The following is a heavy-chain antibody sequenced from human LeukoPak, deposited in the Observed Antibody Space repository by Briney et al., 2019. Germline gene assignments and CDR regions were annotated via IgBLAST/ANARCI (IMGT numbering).Heavy chain of an antibody. D-gene: IGHD3-22*01. CDR2: IYYSGST. Sequence: SETLSLTCTVSGGSISSSSYYWGWIRQPPGKGLEWIGTIYYSGSTYYDPSLKSRVTVSVDTSKNQFSLRLNSVTAADTAVYYCARQYYYDSRTYYFDYWGQGTLVTVSS. CDR1: GGSISSSSYY. CDR3: ARQYYYDSRTYYFDY. V-gene: IGHV4-39*01. J-gene: IGHJ4*02.